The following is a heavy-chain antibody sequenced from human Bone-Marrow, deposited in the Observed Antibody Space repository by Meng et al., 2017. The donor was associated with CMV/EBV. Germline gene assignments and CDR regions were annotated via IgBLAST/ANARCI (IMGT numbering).Heavy chain of an antibody. J-gene: IGHJ4*02. V-gene: IGHV3-9*01. D-gene: IGHD3-22*01. CDR2: ISWNSGSI. CDR1: GFTFDDYA. Sequence: GGSLRLSCAASGFTFDDYAMHWVRQAPGKGLEWVSGISWNSGSIGYADSVKGRFTISRDNSKNTLYLQMNSLRAEDTAVYYCAKVPTSWLRSVYWGQGTLVTVSS. CDR3: AKVPTSWLRSVY.